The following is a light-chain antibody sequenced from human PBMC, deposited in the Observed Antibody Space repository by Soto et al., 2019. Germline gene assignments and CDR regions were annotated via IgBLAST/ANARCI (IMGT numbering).Light chain of an antibody. Sequence: DIQMSQSPSTLSASIGDRVTITCRASQSISKSLAWYQQKPGKAPKLLINDASSLERGVPSRFSGSGSGTEFTLTISSLQPDDFSTYYCQHYSTYSRTFGQGTNVDIK. CDR1: QSISKS. J-gene: IGKJ1*01. CDR3: QHYSTYSRT. CDR2: DAS. V-gene: IGKV1-5*01.